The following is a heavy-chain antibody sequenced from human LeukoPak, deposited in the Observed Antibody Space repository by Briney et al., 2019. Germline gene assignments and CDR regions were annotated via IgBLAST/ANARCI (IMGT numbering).Heavy chain of an antibody. D-gene: IGHD6-13*01. Sequence: ASLKVSCTASGYTFTGYYMQWVRQAPGQGLEWMAWINPNNGGTNYAQKFQGRVTMTRDTSIRTAYMELSRLRSDDTAVYYCASRIAAAGSLTGRTGVGWFDPWGQGTLVTVSS. CDR3: ASRIAAAGSLTGRTGVGWFDP. J-gene: IGHJ5*02. V-gene: IGHV1-2*02. CDR1: GYTFTGYY. CDR2: INPNNGGT.